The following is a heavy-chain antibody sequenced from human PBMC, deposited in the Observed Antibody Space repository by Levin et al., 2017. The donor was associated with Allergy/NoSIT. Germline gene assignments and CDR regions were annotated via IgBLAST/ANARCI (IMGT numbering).Heavy chain of an antibody. CDR2: ISYDGSNK. J-gene: IGHJ4*02. V-gene: IGHV3-30*18. CDR1: GFTFSSYG. D-gene: IGHD2-21*02. CDR3: AKDYLVGGGDCGIDY. Sequence: GGSLRLSCAASGFTFSSYGMHWVRQAPGKGLEWVAVISYDGSNKYYADSVKGRFTISRDNSKNTLYLQMNSLRAEDTAVYYCAKDYLVGGGDCGIDYWGQGTLVTVSS.